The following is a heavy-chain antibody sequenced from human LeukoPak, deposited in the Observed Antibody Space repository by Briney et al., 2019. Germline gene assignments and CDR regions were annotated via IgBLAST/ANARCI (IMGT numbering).Heavy chain of an antibody. CDR1: GGSISSYY. CDR2: IYTSGST. D-gene: IGHD6-13*01. Sequence: SETLSLTCTVSGGSISSYYWSWIRQPAGKGLEWIGRIYTSGSTNYNPSLKSRVTISVDTSKNQFSLKLSSVTAADTAVYYCARARSPGIAAAGFDYWGQGTLVTVSS. V-gene: IGHV4-4*07. CDR3: ARARSPGIAAAGFDY. J-gene: IGHJ4*02.